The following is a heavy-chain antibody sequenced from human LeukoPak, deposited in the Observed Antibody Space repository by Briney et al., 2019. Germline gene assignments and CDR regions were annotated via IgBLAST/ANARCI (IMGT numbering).Heavy chain of an antibody. J-gene: IGHJ3*02. V-gene: IGHV3-23*01. CDR2: ISGSGDTT. Sequence: GGSLRLSCAASRFTFSNFGMSWVRQAPGKGLERVSTISGSGDTTYYADSVKGRFTISRDNSKNTLYLQMNSLRGDDTAVYYCAREEDRSGHPIWGQGTMVTVSS. CDR1: RFTFSNFG. CDR3: AREEDRSGHPI. D-gene: IGHD3-22*01.